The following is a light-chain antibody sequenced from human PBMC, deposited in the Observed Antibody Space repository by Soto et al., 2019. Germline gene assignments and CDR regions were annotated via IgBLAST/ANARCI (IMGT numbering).Light chain of an antibody. V-gene: IGKV1-5*01. Sequence: DIQVTQSPSTLSASVGDRVIIACRASQTADKWVAWYQQKPGKAPNVLIYDASLLESGVPSRFSGSGSGTLFTLTISNLQPDDFATYYCQQYNDYPYTFGQGTKVEI. CDR2: DAS. CDR3: QQYNDYPYT. CDR1: QTADKW. J-gene: IGKJ2*01.